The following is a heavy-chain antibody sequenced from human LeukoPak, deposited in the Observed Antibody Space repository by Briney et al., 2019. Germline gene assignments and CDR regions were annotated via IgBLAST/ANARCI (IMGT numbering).Heavy chain of an antibody. V-gene: IGHV1-18*01. CDR1: GYTFTSYG. CDR3: ARAPYCSSTSCYRGYYYYYYGMDV. J-gene: IGHJ6*02. CDR2: ISAYNGNT. Sequence: ASVKVSCKASGYTFTSYGISWVRQAPGQGLEWMGWISAYNGNTNYAQKLQGRVTMTTDTSTSTAYMELRSLRSDDTAVYYCARAPYCSSTSCYRGYYYYYYGMDVWGQGTTVTISS. D-gene: IGHD2-2*02.